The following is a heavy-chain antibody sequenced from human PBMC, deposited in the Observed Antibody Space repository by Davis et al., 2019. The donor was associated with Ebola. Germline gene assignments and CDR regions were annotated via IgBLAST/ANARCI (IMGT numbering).Heavy chain of an antibody. D-gene: IGHD3-22*01. V-gene: IGHV4-39*06. Sequence: PSETLSLTCTVSGGSISSSSFYWGWIRQPPGKGLEWIGCVNYIGTTYYNPSLRSPVTISLDTSKNQFALKLTSVTAADTAVYYCAREGSNSDTSGFYTTPLDSWGQGILVTVSS. CDR2: VNYIGTT. CDR3: AREGSNSDTSGFYTTPLDS. J-gene: IGHJ4*02. CDR1: GGSISSSSFY.